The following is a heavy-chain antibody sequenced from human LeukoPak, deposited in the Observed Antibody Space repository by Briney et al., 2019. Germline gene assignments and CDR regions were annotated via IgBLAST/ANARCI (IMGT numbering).Heavy chain of an antibody. V-gene: IGHV1-46*01. D-gene: IGHD6-13*01. CDR3: ALHSSTWY. Sequence: ASEELSCKASGYTFTICYMHGVRQPPAQGLEWMGIMNLTGCSTTYAQKSQDSVTITRDMSTNTLFVEVKSLISEDAPVFQCALHSSTWYWGQGTLVSV. CDR1: GYTFTICY. J-gene: IGHJ4*02. CDR2: MNLTGCST.